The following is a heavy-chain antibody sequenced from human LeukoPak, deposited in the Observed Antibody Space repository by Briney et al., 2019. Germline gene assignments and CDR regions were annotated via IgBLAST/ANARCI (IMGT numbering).Heavy chain of an antibody. V-gene: IGHV1-69*05. CDR3: ASVSRYDFWSGYSIMGD. CDR2: IIPIFGTA. J-gene: IGHJ4*02. D-gene: IGHD3-3*01. CDR1: GGTFSSYA. Sequence: SVKVSCKASGGTFSSYAISWVRQAPGQGLEWMGGIIPIFGTANYAQKFQGRVTITTDESTSTAHMELSSLRSEDTSVYYCASVSRYDFWSGYSIMGDWGQGTLVTVSS.